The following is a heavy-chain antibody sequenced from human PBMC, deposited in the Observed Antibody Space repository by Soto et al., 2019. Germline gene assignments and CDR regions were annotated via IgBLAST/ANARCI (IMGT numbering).Heavy chain of an antibody. V-gene: IGHV1-46*01. CDR1: GSITNHH. CDR2: FNPSGLST. J-gene: IGHJ4*02. CDR3: AKVTHRGPIAVAGPLGS. Sequence: QVHLVQSGAEVKKPGASVNVSCQASGSITNHHMHWVRQAPGQGPEWMGIFNPSGLSTTYAQKYQGRVNITRDASTSTVYMELSSLTSEDTAVYFCAKVTHRGPIAVAGPLGSWGQGTLVIVSS. D-gene: IGHD6-19*01.